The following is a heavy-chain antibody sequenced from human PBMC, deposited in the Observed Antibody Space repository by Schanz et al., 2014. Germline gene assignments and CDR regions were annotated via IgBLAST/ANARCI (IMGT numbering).Heavy chain of an antibody. CDR2: INPNSGET. J-gene: IGHJ4*02. CDR3: ARARYTGYDCSGY. CDR1: GYSFTEYF. D-gene: IGHD5-12*01. V-gene: IGHV1-2*02. Sequence: QVQLVQSGADVKKPGASMKVSCLASGYSFTEYFLHWVRQAPGQGLEWMGWINPNSGETNYEQKFKGRVTLTSDTSISTAFMELSGLTSDDTATYFCARARYTGYDCSGYWGQGTLLIVSS.